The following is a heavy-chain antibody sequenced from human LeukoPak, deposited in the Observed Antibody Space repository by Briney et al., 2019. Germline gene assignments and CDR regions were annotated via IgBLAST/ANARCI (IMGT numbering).Heavy chain of an antibody. CDR3: AIGYYYGSGSYALNWFDP. CDR2: RYLSGNS. Sequence: WETLSLTCTVSGDSYNRLDLWGWVRQPPGKGLEWIGERYLSGNSHSSLSVKRRVNISVDKSKNQFFLNLSSVTAADTAVYYCAIGYYYGSGSYALNWFDPWGQGTLVTVSS. CDR1: GDSYNRLDL. J-gene: IGHJ5*02. V-gene: IGHV4-4*02. D-gene: IGHD3-10*01.